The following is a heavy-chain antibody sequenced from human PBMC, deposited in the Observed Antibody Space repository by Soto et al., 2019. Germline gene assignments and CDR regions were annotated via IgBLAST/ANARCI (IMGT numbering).Heavy chain of an antibody. CDR3: ARVRRGIAARRAFDI. V-gene: IGHV4-59*01. J-gene: IGHJ3*02. CDR1: GGSISSYY. CDR2: IYYSGST. D-gene: IGHD6-25*01. Sequence: PSETLPLTCTVSGGSISSYYWGWSRQPPGKGLEWIGYIYYSGSTNYNPSLKIRVTISVDTSKNQFSLKLSSVTAADTAVYYCARVRRGIAARRAFDIWGQGTMVTVSS.